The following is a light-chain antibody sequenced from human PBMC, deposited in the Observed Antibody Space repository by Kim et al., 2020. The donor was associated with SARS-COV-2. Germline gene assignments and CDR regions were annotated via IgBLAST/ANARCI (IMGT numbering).Light chain of an antibody. V-gene: IGLV2-14*03. CDR2: GVS. J-gene: IGLJ1*01. CDR1: SSGIGYYNS. CDR3: SSHTTSSTYV. Sequence: GQSSTVSCTRTSSGIGYYNSVSWYKQHPGKAPKLIIYGVSEPASGISNRFSGSQSGNTASLTVSGLRAEDEAHYYCSSHTTSSTYVFGSGTQLTVL.